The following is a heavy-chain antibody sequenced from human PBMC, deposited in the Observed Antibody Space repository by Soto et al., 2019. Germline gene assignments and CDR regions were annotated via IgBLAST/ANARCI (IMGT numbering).Heavy chain of an antibody. V-gene: IGHV5-51*01. CDR2: IYPGDSDT. CDR1: GYSFTSYL. CDR3: ARLRAVDGADAFDI. J-gene: IGHJ3*02. D-gene: IGHD6-19*01. Sequence: PGESLKLSCKGSGYSFTSYLIGWVRQMPGKGLEWMGIIYPGDSDTRYSPSFQGQVSISADKSNSSAYLQWSSLNASDTAMYYFARLRAVDGADAFDIWGQGTMVTVSS.